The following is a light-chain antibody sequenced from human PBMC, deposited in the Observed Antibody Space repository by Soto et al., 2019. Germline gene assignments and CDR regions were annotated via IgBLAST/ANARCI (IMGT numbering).Light chain of an antibody. J-gene: IGKJ4*01. V-gene: IGKV3-11*01. Sequence: EIVLTQSPATLSLSPGERATLSCRASQSVSSYLAWYQQKPGQAPRLLIYDASNRATGIPARFSGSGSGTDFTLTISSLEPEDFAVYFCQQYSNWPRATFGGGTKVDIK. CDR3: QQYSNWPRAT. CDR1: QSVSSY. CDR2: DAS.